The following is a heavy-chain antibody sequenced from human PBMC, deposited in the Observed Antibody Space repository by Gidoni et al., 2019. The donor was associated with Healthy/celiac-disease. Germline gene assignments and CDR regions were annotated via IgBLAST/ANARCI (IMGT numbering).Heavy chain of an antibody. CDR1: GYTFTSYA. CDR2: INTNTGNP. Sequence: QVQLVQSGSELKKPGASVKVSCKASGYTFTSYAMNWVRQAPGQGLEWMGWINTNTGNPTYAQGFTGRFVFSVDTSVSTAYLQISSLKAEDTAVYYCARDLECDYGDFSQCPYMDVWGKGTTVTVSS. CDR3: ARDLECDYGDFSQCPYMDV. D-gene: IGHD4-17*01. J-gene: IGHJ6*03. V-gene: IGHV7-4-1*02.